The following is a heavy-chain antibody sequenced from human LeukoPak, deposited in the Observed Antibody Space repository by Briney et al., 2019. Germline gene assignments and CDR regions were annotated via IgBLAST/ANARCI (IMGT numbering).Heavy chain of an antibody. Sequence: PSETLSLTCAVYGGSFSGYYWSWIRQPPGKGLEWIGEINHSGSTNYNPSLKSRVTISVDTSKNQFSLKLSSVTAADTAVYYCARLSYDSSGYSTIMFDYWGQGTLVTVSS. CDR2: INHSGST. V-gene: IGHV4-34*01. J-gene: IGHJ4*02. D-gene: IGHD3-22*01. CDR1: GGSFSGYY. CDR3: ARLSYDSSGYSTIMFDY.